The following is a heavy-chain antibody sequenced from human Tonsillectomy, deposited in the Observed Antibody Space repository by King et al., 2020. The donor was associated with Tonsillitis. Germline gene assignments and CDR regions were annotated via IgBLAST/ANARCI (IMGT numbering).Heavy chain of an antibody. D-gene: IGHD3-16*01. CDR3: SREFWGAGDY. V-gene: IGHV3-74*01. J-gene: IGHJ4*02. CDR1: GFPFSTYW. CDR2: ISPDGTYI. Sequence: VQLVESGGGLIQPGGSLRLSCAASGFPFSTYWMFWVRHAPGQGLEWVSRISPDGTYISYADSVMGRFTISRDNAKNTLFLQMSSLRAEDTALYYCSREFWGAGDYWGQGSQVIVSS.